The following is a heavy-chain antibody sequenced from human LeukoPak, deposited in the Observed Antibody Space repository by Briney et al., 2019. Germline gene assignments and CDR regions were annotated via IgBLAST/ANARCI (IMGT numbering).Heavy chain of an antibody. J-gene: IGHJ4*02. Sequence: GGSLRLSCAASGFTFVDYAMHWFRQAPGKGLKWVALISWEGQTTYYADSVRGRFTISRDNSKNSLYLQMNSLRTEDTAFYYCTRDTDYGSATNYFDSWGQGTLVSVSS. V-gene: IGHV3-43*01. CDR2: ISWEGQTT. D-gene: IGHD3-10*01. CDR3: TRDTDYGSATNYFDS. CDR1: GFTFVDYA.